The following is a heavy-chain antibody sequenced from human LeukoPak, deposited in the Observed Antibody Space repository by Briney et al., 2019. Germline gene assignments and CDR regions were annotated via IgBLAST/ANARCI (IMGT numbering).Heavy chain of an antibody. CDR2: ISYDGSNK. CDR3: ARDWSGRVRGVLDY. CDR1: GFTFSSYA. V-gene: IGHV3-30*04. D-gene: IGHD3-10*01. J-gene: IGHJ4*02. Sequence: GGSLRLSCAASGFTFSSYAMHWVRQAPGKGLEWVAVISYDGSNKYYADSVKGRFTISRDNSKNTLYLQMDSLRAEDTAVYYCARDWSGRVRGVLDYWGQGTLVTVSS.